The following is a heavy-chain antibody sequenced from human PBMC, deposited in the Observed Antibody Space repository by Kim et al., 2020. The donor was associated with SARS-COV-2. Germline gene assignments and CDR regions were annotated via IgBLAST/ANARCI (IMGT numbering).Heavy chain of an antibody. J-gene: IGHJ6*02. V-gene: IGHV3-13*04. Sequence: GGSLRLSCAASGFTFSSYDMHWVRQATGKGLEWVSVIGTAGETYYAGSVKGRFTISRENAKNSLHLQMNSLRVGDTAVYYCARGMAAVGTYGPYYSMDLWGQGTTVTVSS. CDR2: IGTAGET. CDR3: ARGMAAVGTYGPYYSMDL. D-gene: IGHD6-13*01. CDR1: GFTFSSYD.